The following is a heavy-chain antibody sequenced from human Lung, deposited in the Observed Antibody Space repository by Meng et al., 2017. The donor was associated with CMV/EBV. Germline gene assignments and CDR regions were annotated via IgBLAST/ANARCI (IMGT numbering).Heavy chain of an antibody. D-gene: IGHD5-12*01. CDR1: GFTFNTYG. J-gene: IGHJ4*02. V-gene: IGHV3-30*02. Sequence: GGSXRLXCIASGFTFNTYGMHWVRQAPGKGLEWVAFIRSDGHQTYYADSVKGRFAVSRDNSKNTLYLRMTSLRAGDTAAYFCAKDLVDYYFDSWGQGTLVTVDS. CDR3: AKDLVDYYFDS. CDR2: IRSDGHQT.